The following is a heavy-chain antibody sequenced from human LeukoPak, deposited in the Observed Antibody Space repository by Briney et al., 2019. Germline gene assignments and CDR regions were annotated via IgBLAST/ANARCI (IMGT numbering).Heavy chain of an antibody. CDR1: GFRFSDYW. D-gene: IGHD3-16*01. J-gene: IGHJ6*02. V-gene: IGHV3-7*03. CDR2: TNQDGSQK. Sequence: PGGSLRLSCAASGFRFSDYWMNWIRQAPGKGLEWVANTNQDGSQKYYVDSVKGRFTISRDNAKNSLYLQMSNLRAEDTAVYFCARGGGLDVWGQGATVTVSS. CDR3: ARGGGLDV.